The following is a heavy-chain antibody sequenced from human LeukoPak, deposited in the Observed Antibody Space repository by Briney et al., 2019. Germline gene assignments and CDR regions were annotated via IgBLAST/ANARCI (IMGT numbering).Heavy chain of an antibody. CDR2: IRYDAANQ. CDR3: AKDRAVSDSYFDY. J-gene: IGHJ4*02. CDR1: GYYFSING. V-gene: IGHV3-30*02. Sequence: GGSLRLSCGAPGYYFSINGMQWVRQAPGKGLEWVAFIRYDAANQYYADSVKGRFTISRDNSKNTLYMEMDSLRSEDTAIYHCAKDRAVSDSYFDYWGQGTLVTVTS. D-gene: IGHD2-8*01.